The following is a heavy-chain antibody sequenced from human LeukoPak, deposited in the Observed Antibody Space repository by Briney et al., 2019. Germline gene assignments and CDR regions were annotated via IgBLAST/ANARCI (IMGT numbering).Heavy chain of an antibody. CDR1: GFSFGSEA. Sequence: LRLSCVVSGFSFGSEAMSWVRQPPGKGLEWIGYIYHSGSTYYNPSLKSRVTISVDRSKNQFSLKLSSVTAADTAVYYCARTVPAAMVLAGWYFDLWGRGTLVTVSS. V-gene: IGHV4-30-2*01. J-gene: IGHJ2*01. CDR3: ARTVPAAMVLAGWYFDL. D-gene: IGHD2-2*01. CDR2: IYHSGST.